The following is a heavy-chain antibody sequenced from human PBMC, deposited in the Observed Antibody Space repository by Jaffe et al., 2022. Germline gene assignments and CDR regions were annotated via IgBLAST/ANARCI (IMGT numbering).Heavy chain of an antibody. CDR2: ISGSGGAT. V-gene: IGHV3-23*01. CDR1: GITFSNYA. J-gene: IGHJ6*03. Sequence: EVQLLESGGGLVQPGGSLRLSCAASGITFSNYAMSWVRQAPGKGLEWVSTISGSGGATYYADSVKGRFTISRDNSKNTLYLQMKSLRAEDTAVYYCAKDRGFQLLSYMDVWGKGTTVTVSS. CDR3: AKDRGFQLLSYMDV. D-gene: IGHD2-2*01.